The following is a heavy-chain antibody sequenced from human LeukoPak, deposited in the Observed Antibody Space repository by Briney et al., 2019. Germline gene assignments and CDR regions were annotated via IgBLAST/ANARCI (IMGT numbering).Heavy chain of an antibody. J-gene: IGHJ4*02. CDR2: IWYDGSNK. Sequence: PGRSPRLSCAASGFTFSSYGMHWVRRAPGKGLEWVAVIWYDGSNKYYADSVKGRFTISRDNSKNTLYLQMNSLRAEDTAVYYCARDGIAVAGFVDYWGQGTLVTVSS. CDR1: GFTFSSYG. V-gene: IGHV3-33*01. CDR3: ARDGIAVAGFVDY. D-gene: IGHD6-19*01.